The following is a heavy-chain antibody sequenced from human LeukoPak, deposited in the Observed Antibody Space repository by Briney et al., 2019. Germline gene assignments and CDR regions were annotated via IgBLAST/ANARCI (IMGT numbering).Heavy chain of an antibody. D-gene: IGHD3-22*01. CDR1: GYSFTTYW. V-gene: IGHV5-51*01. J-gene: IGHJ3*02. Sequence: GESLKISRKGSGYSFTTYWIGWMRQMPGKGLEWMGIIYPGDSDTRYSPSFQGQVTISADKSISTAYLQSSSLKTSDTAMYYCARQDSTAYYDSTGLPYDAFDIWGQGTMVTVSS. CDR3: ARQDSTAYYDSTGLPYDAFDI. CDR2: IYPGDSDT.